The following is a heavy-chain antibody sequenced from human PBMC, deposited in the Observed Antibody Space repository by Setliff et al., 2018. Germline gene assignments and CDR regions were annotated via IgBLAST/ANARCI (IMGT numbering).Heavy chain of an antibody. V-gene: IGHV4-39*07. CDR1: GGSISSSSYY. J-gene: IGHJ4*02. CDR2: IYYSGST. CDR3: TRAYSGSHDY. D-gene: IGHD1-26*01. Sequence: SETLSLTCTVSGGSISSSSYYWGWIRQPPGKGLEWIGSIYYSGSTYYNPSLKSRVTISVDTSKNQFSLRLTSVTAADTAIYYCTRAYSGSHDYWGQGTQVTVSS.